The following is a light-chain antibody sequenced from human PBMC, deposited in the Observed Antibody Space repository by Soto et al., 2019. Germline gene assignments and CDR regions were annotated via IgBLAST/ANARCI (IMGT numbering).Light chain of an antibody. CDR3: QQYYSYPPT. Sequence: AIRMTQSPSSFSASTGDRVTITCRASQGISSYLAWYQQKPGKAPKLLIYAASTLQSGVPSRFSGSGSGTDFTLTISCLQSEDFATYSCQQYYSYPPTFGQVTKVEIK. J-gene: IGKJ1*01. CDR1: QGISSY. V-gene: IGKV1-8*01. CDR2: AAS.